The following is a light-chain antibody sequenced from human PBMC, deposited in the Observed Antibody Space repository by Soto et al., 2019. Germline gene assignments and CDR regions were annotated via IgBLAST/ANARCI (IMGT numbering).Light chain of an antibody. CDR2: GAS. V-gene: IGKV3-20*01. J-gene: IGKJ2*01. CDR3: QQYGSSPLMYT. CDR1: QSVSSSY. Sequence: EIVLTQSPGTLSLSPGERATLSCRASQSVSSSYLAWYQQKPGQAPRLLIYGASSRATGIPDRFSGSGCGTDFTLTISRLEPEDFAVYYCQQYGSSPLMYTFGQGTKLEIK.